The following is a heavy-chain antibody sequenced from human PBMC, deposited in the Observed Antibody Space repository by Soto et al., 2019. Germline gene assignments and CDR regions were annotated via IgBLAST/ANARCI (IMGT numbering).Heavy chain of an antibody. CDR2: ISGSGGST. CDR1: GFTFSSYA. J-gene: IGHJ3*02. Sequence: WGSLRLSCAASGFTFSSYAMSWVRQAPGKGLEWVSAISGSGGSTYYADSVKGRFTISRDNSKNTLYLQMNSLRAEDTAVYYCAKDVGKGGYCSSTSCYAFDIWGQGTMVTVSS. CDR3: AKDVGKGGYCSSTSCYAFDI. V-gene: IGHV3-23*01. D-gene: IGHD2-2*01.